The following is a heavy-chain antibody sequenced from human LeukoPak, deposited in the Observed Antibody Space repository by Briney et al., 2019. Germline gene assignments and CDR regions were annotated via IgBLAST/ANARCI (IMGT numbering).Heavy chain of an antibody. J-gene: IGHJ4*02. CDR3: ASDRGWSQFDY. Sequence: PGGSLRLSCAASGFTFSGSAIHWVRQAPGKGLEWVANIKEDGSRKNYVDSVKGRFSISRDNAKNSLYLQMNSLRAEDTAVYYCASDRGWSQFDYWGQGTLVTVSS. CDR1: GFTFSGSA. V-gene: IGHV3-7*01. CDR2: IKEDGSRK. D-gene: IGHD2-15*01.